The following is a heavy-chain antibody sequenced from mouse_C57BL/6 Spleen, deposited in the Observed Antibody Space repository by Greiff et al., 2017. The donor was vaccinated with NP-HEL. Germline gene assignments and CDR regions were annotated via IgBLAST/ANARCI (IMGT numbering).Heavy chain of an antibody. CDR2: IRNKANNHAT. CDR3: ARRGSSGYAWFAY. J-gene: IGHJ3*01. CDR1: GFTFSDAW. D-gene: IGHD3-2*02. Sequence: EVKLVESGGGLVQPGGSMKLSCAASGFTFSDAWMDWVRQSPEQGLEWVAEIRNKANNHATYYAESVKGRFTISKDDSKSSVYKQTNSLRAEHTGINSCARRGSSGYAWFAYWGQGTLLTVSA. V-gene: IGHV6-6*01.